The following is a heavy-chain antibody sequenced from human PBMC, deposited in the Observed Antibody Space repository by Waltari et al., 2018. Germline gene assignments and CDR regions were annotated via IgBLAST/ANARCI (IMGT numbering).Heavy chain of an antibody. CDR1: GDSISSNYW. V-gene: IGHV4-4*02. J-gene: IGHJ4*02. Sequence: QVQLQASGPGLVQPSGTLSLTCAVPGDSISSNYWWRWVGQSPGKGLEWIGQVHPSGRTHYNPSLQSRVTISVDKSKNQFSLNLNSVTAADTAVYYCAGDRAIGLFFDYWGQGTLVTVSS. CDR3: AGDRAIGLFFDY. CDR2: VHPSGRT. D-gene: IGHD2-2*01.